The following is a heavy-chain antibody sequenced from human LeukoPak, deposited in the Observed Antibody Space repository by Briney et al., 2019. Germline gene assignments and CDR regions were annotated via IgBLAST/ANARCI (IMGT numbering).Heavy chain of an antibody. J-gene: IGHJ5*02. CDR1: GGSFSGYY. D-gene: IGHD3-10*01. CDR2: INHSGST. V-gene: IGHV4-34*01. CDR3: ARSYGSGSYSNWFDP. Sequence: SETLSLTCAVYGGSFSGYYWSWIRQPPGKGLEWIGEINHSGSTNYNPSLKSRVTISVDTSKNQFSLKLSSVTAADTAVYYCARSYGSGSYSNWFDPWGQGTLVTVSS.